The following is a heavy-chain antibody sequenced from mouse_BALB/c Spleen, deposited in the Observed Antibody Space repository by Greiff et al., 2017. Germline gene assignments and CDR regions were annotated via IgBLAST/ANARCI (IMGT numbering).Heavy chain of an antibody. CDR1: GFTFSSYT. Sequence: EGMLVESGGGLVQPGGSLKLSCAASGFTFSSYTMSWVRQTPEKRLEWVAYISNGGGSTYYPDTVKGRFTISRDNAKNTLYLQMSSLKSEDTAMYYCARHSGNRYYLDYWGQGTTLTVSS. J-gene: IGHJ2*01. V-gene: IGHV5-12-2*01. D-gene: IGHD1-3*01. CDR3: ARHSGNRYYLDY. CDR2: ISNGGGST.